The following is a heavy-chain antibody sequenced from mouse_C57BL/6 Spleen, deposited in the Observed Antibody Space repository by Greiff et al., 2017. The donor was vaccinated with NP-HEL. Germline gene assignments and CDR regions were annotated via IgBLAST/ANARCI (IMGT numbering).Heavy chain of an antibody. V-gene: IGHV1-22*01. CDR3: ARLAYYFDY. Sequence: EVKLVESGPELVKPGASVKMSCKASGYTFTDYNMHWVKQSHGKSLEWIGYINPNNGGTTYNQKFKGKATLTVNKSSSTAYMELRSLTSEDSAVYYCARLAYYFDYWGQGTTLTVAS. J-gene: IGHJ2*01. CDR1: GYTFTDYN. CDR2: INPNNGGT.